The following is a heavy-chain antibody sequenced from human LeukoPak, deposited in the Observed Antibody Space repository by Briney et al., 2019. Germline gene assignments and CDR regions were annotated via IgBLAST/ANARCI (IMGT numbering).Heavy chain of an antibody. J-gene: IGHJ4*02. CDR2: ISGSGSGGST. D-gene: IGHD5-24*01. Sequence: GGSLRLSCAASGFTFSSSAMSWVRQAPGKGLEWVSSISGSGSGGSTYYADSVKGRFTIYRDNSKNTLYLQMNSLRAEDTAVYYCAKSGYNRFDYWGQGTLVTVSS. V-gene: IGHV3-23*01. CDR3: AKSGYNRFDY. CDR1: GFTFSSSA.